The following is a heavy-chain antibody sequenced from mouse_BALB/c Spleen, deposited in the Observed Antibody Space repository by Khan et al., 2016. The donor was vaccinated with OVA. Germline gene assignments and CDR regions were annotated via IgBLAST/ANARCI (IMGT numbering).Heavy chain of an antibody. Sequence: EVQLQESGGDLVEPGGSLKLSCAASGFTFSSYSMSWVRQTPDKRLEWVATISSGGDYTYYPDIVKGRFTLSRDNAKNTLYLQMSSLKSEDTAMYYWASHLAGSFAYWGQGILVAVSA. CDR2: ISSGGDYT. J-gene: IGHJ3*01. D-gene: IGHD1-1*01. CDR1: GFTFSSYS. V-gene: IGHV5-6*01. CDR3: ASHLAGSFAY.